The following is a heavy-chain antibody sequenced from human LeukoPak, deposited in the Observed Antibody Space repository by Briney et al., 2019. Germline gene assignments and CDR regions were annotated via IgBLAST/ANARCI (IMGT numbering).Heavy chain of an antibody. CDR3: ARANHDYGDYRPPYGMDV. Sequence: SETLSLTCAVYGGSFSGYYWSWIRQPPGKGLEWIGEINHSGSTNYNPSLKSRVTISVDTSKNQFSLKLSSVTAADTAVYYCARANHDYGDYRPPYGMDVWGQGTTVTVSS. V-gene: IGHV4-34*01. CDR2: INHSGST. CDR1: GGSFSGYY. J-gene: IGHJ6*02. D-gene: IGHD4-17*01.